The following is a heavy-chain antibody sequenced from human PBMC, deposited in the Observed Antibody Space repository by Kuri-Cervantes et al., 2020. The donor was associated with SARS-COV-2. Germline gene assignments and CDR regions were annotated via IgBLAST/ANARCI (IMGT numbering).Heavy chain of an antibody. CDR2: IKSKTDGGTT. CDR3: AKSGLDCSSTSCYVGAYYYYGMDV. Sequence: GESLKISCAASGFTFSNAWMNWVRQAPGKGLEWVGRIKSKTDGGTTDYAAPVKGRFTISRDDSKNTLYLQMNSLKTEDTAVYYCAKSGLDCSSTSCYVGAYYYYGMDVWGQGTTVTVSS. J-gene: IGHJ6*02. V-gene: IGHV3-15*07. CDR1: GFTFSNAW. D-gene: IGHD2-2*01.